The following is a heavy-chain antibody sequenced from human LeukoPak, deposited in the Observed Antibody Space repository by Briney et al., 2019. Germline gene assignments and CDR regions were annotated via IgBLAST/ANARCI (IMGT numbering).Heavy chain of an antibody. CDR2: ISSSGSTI. D-gene: IGHD3-3*01. J-gene: IGHJ4*02. CDR1: GSTFSDYY. Sequence: GGSLRLSCAASGSTFSDYYMSWIRQAPGKGLEWVSYISSSGSTIYYADSVKGRFTISRDNAKNSLYLQMNSLRAEDTAVYYCARGATYYDFWSGPTDFDYWGQGTLVTVSS. V-gene: IGHV3-11*01. CDR3: ARGATYYDFWSGPTDFDY.